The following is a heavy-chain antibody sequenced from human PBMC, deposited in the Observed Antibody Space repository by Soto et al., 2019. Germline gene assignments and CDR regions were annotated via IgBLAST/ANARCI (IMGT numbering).Heavy chain of an antibody. Sequence: SETLSLTCTVSGGSISSCYWRWVRQPAGKGLEWIGRIDTSDRTNYNPSLRSRVTMSIDTSKNQFSLKLEAVAAADTAVYFCARGWPPLNAHPLDSWGQGTLVTVSS. J-gene: IGHJ4*02. CDR2: IDTSDRT. D-gene: IGHD2-15*01. CDR1: GGSISSCY. CDR3: ARGWPPLNAHPLDS. V-gene: IGHV4-4*07.